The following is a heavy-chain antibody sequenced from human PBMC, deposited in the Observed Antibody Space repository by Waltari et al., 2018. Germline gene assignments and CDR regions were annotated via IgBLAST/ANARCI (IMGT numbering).Heavy chain of an antibody. CDR3: ARANLWFGELLHYYYMDV. CDR2: IYYSGST. V-gene: IGHV4-59*01. D-gene: IGHD3-10*01. CDR1: GGSISSYY. J-gene: IGHJ6*03. Sequence: QVQLQESGPGLVKPSETLSLTCTVSGGSISSYYWSWIRQPPGKGLEWIGYIYYSGSTNYNPSLKSRVTISVDTSKNQFSLKLSSVTAADTAVYYCARANLWFGELLHYYYMDVWGKGTTVTVSS.